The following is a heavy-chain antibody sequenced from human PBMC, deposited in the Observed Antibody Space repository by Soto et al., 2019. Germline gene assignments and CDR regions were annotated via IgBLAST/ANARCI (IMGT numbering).Heavy chain of an antibody. D-gene: IGHD2-21*02. Sequence: GGSLRLSCAASGFTFSSYSMNWVRQAPGKGLEWVSYISSSSSTIYYADSVKGRFTISRDNAKNSLYLQMNSLGDEDTAVYYCARVAPIVVVTATAGNAFDIWGQGTMVTVSS. J-gene: IGHJ3*02. CDR3: ARVAPIVVVTATAGNAFDI. V-gene: IGHV3-48*02. CDR1: GFTFSSYS. CDR2: ISSSSSTI.